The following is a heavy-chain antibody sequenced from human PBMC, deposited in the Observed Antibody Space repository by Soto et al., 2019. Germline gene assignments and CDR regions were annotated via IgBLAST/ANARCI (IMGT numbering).Heavy chain of an antibody. CDR3: ARGPFFYDGSGYPY. Sequence: ASVKVSCKASGYTFTGHYMHWVRQAPGQGLEWMGMINPSGGTTTYAQKFQGRVTMTRDTSTSTVYMELSSLRSEDTAVYYCARGPFFYDGSGYPYWDQGTLVTVSS. CDR1: GYTFTGHY. V-gene: IGHV1-46*01. D-gene: IGHD3-22*01. J-gene: IGHJ4*02. CDR2: INPSGGTT.